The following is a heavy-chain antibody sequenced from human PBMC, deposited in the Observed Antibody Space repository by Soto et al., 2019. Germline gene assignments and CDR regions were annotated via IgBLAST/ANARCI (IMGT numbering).Heavy chain of an antibody. V-gene: IGHV3-48*01. CDR2: ISSVSSTI. D-gene: IGHD4-17*01. CDR1: GFTFSSYS. J-gene: IGHJ4*02. CDR3: ARDLNGDYIFDY. Sequence: EVQLVESGGGLVQPGGSLRLSCAASGFTFSSYSMNWVRQAPGKGLEWVSYISSVSSTIYYADSVKGRFTISRDNAKNSLYLQMNSLRAEDTAVYYCARDLNGDYIFDYWGQGALVTVSS.